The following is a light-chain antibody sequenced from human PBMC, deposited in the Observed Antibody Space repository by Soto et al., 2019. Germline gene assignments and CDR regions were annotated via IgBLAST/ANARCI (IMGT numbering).Light chain of an antibody. Sequence: EILCPQSHGTLSLSPGARSALSGQGRPIVSSSYLAWYQQKPGQAPRLLIYGASSRATGIPDRFSGSGSGTDFTLTISRLEPEDFAVYYCQQYGSSPWTVGQGTKVDI. CDR2: GAS. CDR1: PIVSSSY. J-gene: IGKJ1*01. V-gene: IGKV3-20*01. CDR3: QQYGSSPWT.